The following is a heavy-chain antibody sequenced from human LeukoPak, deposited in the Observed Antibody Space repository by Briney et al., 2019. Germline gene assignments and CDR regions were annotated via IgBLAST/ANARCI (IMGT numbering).Heavy chain of an antibody. CDR1: GFTVSSNY. J-gene: IGHJ5*02. D-gene: IGHD2-21*02. CDR3: ARVLVTAYGNWFGP. Sequence: GGSLRLSCAASGFTVSSNYMSWVRQAPGKGLEWVSVIYSGGSTYYADSVKGRFTISRDNSKNTLYLQMNSLRAEDTAVYYCARVLVTAYGNWFGPWGQGTLVTVSS. CDR2: IYSGGST. V-gene: IGHV3-66*01.